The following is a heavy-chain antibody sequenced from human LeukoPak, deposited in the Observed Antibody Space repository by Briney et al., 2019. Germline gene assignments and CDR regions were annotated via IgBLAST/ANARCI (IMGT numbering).Heavy chain of an antibody. CDR1: GYTFTGYY. V-gene: IGHV1-18*04. Sequence: ASVKVSCKASGYTFTGYYMHWVRQAPGQGLEWMGWISAYNGNTNYAQKLQGRVTMTTDTSTSTAYMELRSLRSDDTAVYYCARVTGRAVDYWGQGTLVTVSS. D-gene: IGHD1-14*01. CDR2: ISAYNGNT. CDR3: ARVTGRAVDY. J-gene: IGHJ4*02.